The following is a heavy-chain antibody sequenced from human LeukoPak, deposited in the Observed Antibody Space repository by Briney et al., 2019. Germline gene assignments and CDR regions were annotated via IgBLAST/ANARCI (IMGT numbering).Heavy chain of an antibody. CDR3: ARDQGSSIAAAGTPSYYYYYYGTDV. Sequence: SETLSLTCTVSGGSISSYYWSWIRQPPGKGLEWIGYIYYSGSTNYNPSLKSRVTISVDKSKNQFSLKLSSVTAADTAVYYCARDQGSSIAAAGTPSYYYYYYGTDVWGQGTTITVSS. CDR1: GGSISSYY. D-gene: IGHD6-13*01. CDR2: IYYSGST. V-gene: IGHV4-59*01. J-gene: IGHJ6*02.